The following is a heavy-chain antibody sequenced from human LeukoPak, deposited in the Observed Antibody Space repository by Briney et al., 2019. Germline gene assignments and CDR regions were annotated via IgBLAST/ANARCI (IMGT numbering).Heavy chain of an antibody. CDR2: INAGNGNT. V-gene: IGHV1-3*01. CDR3: AREDGYASYNWFDP. CDR1: GYTFTSYA. D-gene: IGHD2-8*01. Sequence: AASVKVSCTASGYTFTSYAMHWVRQAPGQRLEWMGWINAGNGNTKYSQKFQGRVIITRDTSASTAYMELSSLRSEDTAVYYCAREDGYASYNWFDPWGQGTLVTVSS. J-gene: IGHJ5*02.